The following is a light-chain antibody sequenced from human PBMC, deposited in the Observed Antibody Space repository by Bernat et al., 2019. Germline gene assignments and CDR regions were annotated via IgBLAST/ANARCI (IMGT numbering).Light chain of an antibody. V-gene: IGLV2-18*02. J-gene: IGLJ3*02. CDR1: SSDVGSYNR. CDR3: CSFTTTTTWV. Sequence: QSALTQPPSVSGSPGQSVTISCTGTSSDVGSYNRVSWYQQPPGTAPKLMIYEVNNRPSGVPDRFSGSKSGNTASLTISVLQAEDEAAYYCCSFTTTTTWVFGGGTKLTVL. CDR2: EVN.